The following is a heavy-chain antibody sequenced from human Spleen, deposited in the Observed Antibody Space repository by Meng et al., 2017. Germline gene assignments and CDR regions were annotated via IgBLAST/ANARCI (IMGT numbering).Heavy chain of an antibody. D-gene: IGHD6-19*01. Sequence: QVPLSESGPGPGKPSGTLSLTCTCFGGSMNNDHWLSWVRHTPVKGLEWIGEIWHAGGTNYNPSFKSRVTMSIDKSNNQFSLKLTSVTAADTAVYYCAIDGSGWQQEDFWGQGTLVTVSS. CDR1: GGSMNNDHW. V-gene: IGHV4-4*02. CDR2: IWHAGGT. CDR3: AIDGSGWQQEDF. J-gene: IGHJ4*02.